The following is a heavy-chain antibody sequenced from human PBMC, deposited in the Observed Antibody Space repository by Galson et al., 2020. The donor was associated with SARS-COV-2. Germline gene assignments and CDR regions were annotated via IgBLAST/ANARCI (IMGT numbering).Heavy chain of an antibody. CDR2: INPYSGDT. CDR1: GFTFTDYY. V-gene: IGHV1-2*02. CDR3: ASGDYGVS. J-gene: IGHJ1*01. D-gene: IGHD4-17*01. Sequence: SVNVSCKASGFTFTDYYMNWVRQAPGQGLEWVGWINPYSGDTDQAQNFQGRVTMTSDTTINTAYMELSSLRSDDTAIYYCASGDYGVSWGQGTLITVSS.